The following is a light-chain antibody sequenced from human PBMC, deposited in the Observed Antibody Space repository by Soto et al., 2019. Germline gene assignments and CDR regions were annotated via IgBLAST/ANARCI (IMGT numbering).Light chain of an antibody. Sequence: IQMTQSPSSLSASVGDRVTITCRASQDINKYLAWYQQRPGTVPKLLIYSASTLKSGVPSRFSGSRSGTDFTLTIRSMQPEDVATYYCQKYSGVPVTFGQGTQLEIK. V-gene: IGKV1-27*01. CDR1: QDINKY. CDR3: QKYSGVPVT. CDR2: SAS. J-gene: IGKJ5*01.